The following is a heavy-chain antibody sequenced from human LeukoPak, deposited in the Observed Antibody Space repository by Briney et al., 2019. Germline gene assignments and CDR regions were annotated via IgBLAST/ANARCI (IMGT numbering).Heavy chain of an antibody. CDR2: ISAYNGNT. CDR1: GYTFTSYG. CDR3: ARDHGYDYVWGSYRSVAESPDY. Sequence: ASVKVSCKASGYTFTSYGISWVRQAPGQGLEWMGWISAYNGNTNYAQKLQGRVTMTTDTSTSTAYMELRSLGSDDTAVYYCARDHGYDYVWGSYRSVAESPDYWGQGTLVTVSS. V-gene: IGHV1-18*01. J-gene: IGHJ4*02. D-gene: IGHD3-16*02.